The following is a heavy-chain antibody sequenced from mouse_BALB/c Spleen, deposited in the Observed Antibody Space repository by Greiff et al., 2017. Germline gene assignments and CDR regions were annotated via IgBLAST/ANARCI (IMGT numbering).Heavy chain of an antibody. CDR3: ARDGSSLAY. Sequence: QLQQSGAELAKPGASVKMSCKASGYTFTSYWMHWVKQRPGQGLEWIGYINPSTGYTEYNQKFKDKATLTADKSSSTAYMQLSSLTSEDSAVYYCARDGSSLAYWGQGTLVTVSA. CDR2: INPSTGYT. V-gene: IGHV1-7*01. CDR1: GYTFTSYW. J-gene: IGHJ3*01. D-gene: IGHD1-1*01.